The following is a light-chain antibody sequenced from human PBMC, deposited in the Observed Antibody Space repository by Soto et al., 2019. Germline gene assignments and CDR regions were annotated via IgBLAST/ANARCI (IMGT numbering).Light chain of an antibody. CDR1: QSISSW. J-gene: IGKJ1*01. CDR2: KAS. Sequence: DIQMTQSPSTLSALVGDRVTITCRASQSISSWLAWYQQKPGKAPKLLIDKASSLQSGVPSRFSGSGSGTEFTLTISSLQPDDFATYYCQQYHSYSQTFGQGTKVDIK. V-gene: IGKV1-5*03. CDR3: QQYHSYSQT.